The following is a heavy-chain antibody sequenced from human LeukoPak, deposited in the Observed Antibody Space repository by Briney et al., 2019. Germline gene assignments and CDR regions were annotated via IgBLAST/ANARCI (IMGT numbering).Heavy chain of an antibody. CDR3: ARGIYGSGSSGYYYYGMDV. CDR2: ISGSGGST. V-gene: IGHV3-23*01. D-gene: IGHD3-10*01. Sequence: GGSLRLSCAASGFTFSSYAMSWVRQAPGKGLEWVSAISGSGGSTYYADSVKGRFTISRDNSKNTLYLQMNSLRAEDTAVYYCARGIYGSGSSGYYYYGMDVWGKGTTVTVSS. CDR1: GFTFSSYA. J-gene: IGHJ6*04.